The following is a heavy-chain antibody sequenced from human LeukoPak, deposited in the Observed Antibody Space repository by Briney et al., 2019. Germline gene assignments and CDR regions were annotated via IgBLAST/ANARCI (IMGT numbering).Heavy chain of an antibody. CDR3: ARDTKEMATIISNAFDI. Sequence: ASVKVSCKASGYTFTSYDINWVRQATGQGLEWMGWMNPNSGNTGYAQKFQGRVTITRNTSISTAYMELSSLRSEDTAVYYCARDTKEMATIISNAFDIWGQGTMVTVSS. CDR2: MNPNSGNT. D-gene: IGHD5-24*01. CDR1: GYTFTSYD. J-gene: IGHJ3*02. V-gene: IGHV1-8*03.